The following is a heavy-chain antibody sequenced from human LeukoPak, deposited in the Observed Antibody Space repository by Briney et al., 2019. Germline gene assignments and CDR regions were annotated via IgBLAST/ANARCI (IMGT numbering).Heavy chain of an antibody. D-gene: IGHD3-10*01. CDR2: INHSGST. Sequence: SETLSLTCAVYGGSFSGYYWSWIRQPPGKGLEWIGEINHSGSTNYNSSLKSRVTISVDTSKNQFSLKLSSVTAADTAVYYCARRITMVRGVKYYYYMDVWGKGTTVTVSS. V-gene: IGHV4-34*01. CDR1: GGSFSGYY. J-gene: IGHJ6*03. CDR3: ARRITMVRGVKYYYYMDV.